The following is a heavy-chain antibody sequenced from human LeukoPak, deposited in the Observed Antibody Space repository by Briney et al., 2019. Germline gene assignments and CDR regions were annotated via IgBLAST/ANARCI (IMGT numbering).Heavy chain of an antibody. D-gene: IGHD3-22*01. J-gene: IGHJ5*02. CDR2: INPSGGST. CDR3: ARDARDGSGTYLRIFDR. CDR1: GYTFTSYY. Sequence: GASVKVSCKASGYTFTSYYMHWVRQAPGKGLEWMGIINPSGGSTSYAQKFQGRVTMTRDMSTSTVYMELSSLRSEDTAVYYCARDARDGSGTYLRIFDRWGQGTLVTVSS. V-gene: IGHV1-46*01.